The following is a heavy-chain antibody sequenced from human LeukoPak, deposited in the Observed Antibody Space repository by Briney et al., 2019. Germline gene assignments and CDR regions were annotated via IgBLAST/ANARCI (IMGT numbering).Heavy chain of an antibody. Sequence: PGGSLRLSCAASGFTFSTYWMSWVRQAPGKGPEGVANIKQDGSEKYYADFVKGRFTISRDNAKNSLYLQMNSLRAEDTAVYYCATYGVFGVVAYYYYMGVWGKGTTVTVSS. CDR3: ATYGVFGVVAYYYYMGV. D-gene: IGHD3-3*01. V-gene: IGHV3-7*01. CDR1: GFTFSTYW. CDR2: IKQDGSEK. J-gene: IGHJ6*03.